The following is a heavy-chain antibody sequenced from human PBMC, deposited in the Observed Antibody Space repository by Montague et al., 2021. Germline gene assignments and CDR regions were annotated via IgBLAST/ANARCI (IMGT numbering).Heavy chain of an antibody. D-gene: IGHD3-10*01. V-gene: IGHV6-1*01. CDR2: N. J-gene: IGHJ6*02. CDR3: ARGLWVVELLYYYYYYGMDV. Sequence: NDYAVSVKSRITINPDTSKNQFSLQLNSVTPEDTAVYYCARGLWVVELLYYYYYYGMDVWGQGTTVTVS.